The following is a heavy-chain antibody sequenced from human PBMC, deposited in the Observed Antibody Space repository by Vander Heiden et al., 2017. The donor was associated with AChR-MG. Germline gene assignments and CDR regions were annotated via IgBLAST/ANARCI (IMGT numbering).Heavy chain of an antibody. CDR1: GSTFTGYY. J-gene: IGHJ5*02. D-gene: IGHD3-10*01. V-gene: IGHV1-2*02. CDR2: INPNSGGT. Sequence: QVQLVQSGAEVTKPGASVQVPCKASGSTFTGYYMHWVRQAPGQGLEWMGWINPNSGGTNYAQKFQGRVTMTRDTSISTAYMELSRLRSDDTAVYYCARRRGSGSYYNWFDPWGQGTLVTVSS. CDR3: ARRRGSGSYYNWFDP.